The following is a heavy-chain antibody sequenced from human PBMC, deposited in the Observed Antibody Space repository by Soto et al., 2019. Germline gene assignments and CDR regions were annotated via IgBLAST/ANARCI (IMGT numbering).Heavy chain of an antibody. Sequence: SETLSLTCTVSGGSISGRCWSWVRQSPGKGLEWIGYFCYTGSTNYNPSLKSRVTISVDRSKTQCSLKLTSVTAADTAVYYCTSDTFGGRDSWGQEPWSPSPQ. J-gene: IGHJ5*01. CDR2: FCYTGST. D-gene: IGHD2-15*01. CDR1: GGSISGRC. V-gene: IGHV4-59*01. CDR3: TSDTFGGRDS.